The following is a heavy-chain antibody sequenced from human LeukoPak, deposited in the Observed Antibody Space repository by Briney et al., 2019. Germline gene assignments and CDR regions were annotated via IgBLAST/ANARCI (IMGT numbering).Heavy chain of an antibody. CDR2: IKEDGSDR. J-gene: IGHJ3*02. Sequence: GGSLRLSCAASGFTFSNYWITWVRQVPGKGLEWVANIKEDGSDRYNVDSVKGRFTISRDNAKNSLSLQMSSLRAEDTAVYYCASTLTFDSWGLGIMVTVSS. V-gene: IGHV3-7*01. CDR1: GFTFSNYW. CDR3: ASTLTFDS.